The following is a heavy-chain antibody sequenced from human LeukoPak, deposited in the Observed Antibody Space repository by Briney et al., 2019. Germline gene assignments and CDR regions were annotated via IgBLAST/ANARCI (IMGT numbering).Heavy chain of an antibody. D-gene: IGHD6-13*01. Sequence: SPSETLSLTCTISGGYISTGSYDWRGARQPPGKGVEYIGSTSYSGTTYYNPSLKRRVTISVDPSKNHFALNLSSVSAADTAVYYCARSSAGVPFDYWGQGTLVTVSS. CDR3: ARSSAGVPFDY. V-gene: IGHV4-39*02. J-gene: IGHJ4*02. CDR1: GGYISTGSYD. CDR2: TSYSGTT.